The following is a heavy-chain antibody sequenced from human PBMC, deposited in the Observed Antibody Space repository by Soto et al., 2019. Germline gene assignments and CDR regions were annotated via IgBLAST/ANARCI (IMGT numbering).Heavy chain of an antibody. CDR3: ARDKAGYAPDAFDI. CDR1: GFTFTSYW. Sequence: GGSLRLSCAASGFTFTSYWMSWVRQAPGKGLEWVANIKQDGSEKYYVDSVKGRFTISRDNAKNSLYLQMNSLRAEDTAVYYCARDKAGYAPDAFDIWGQGTMVTVSS. D-gene: IGHD5-12*01. V-gene: IGHV3-7*01. J-gene: IGHJ3*02. CDR2: IKQDGSEK.